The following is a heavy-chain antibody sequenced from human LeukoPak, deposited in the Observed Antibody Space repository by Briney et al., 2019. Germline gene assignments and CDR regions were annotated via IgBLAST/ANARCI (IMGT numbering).Heavy chain of an antibody. CDR1: GGSISSSSYY. D-gene: IGHD3-10*01. CDR3: ASQSGGSGSYTFDP. Sequence: SETLSLTCTVSGGSISSSSYYWGWIRQPPGKGLEWIGSIYYSGSTYYNPSLKGRVTISVDTSKNQFSLKLSSVTAADTAVYYCASQSGGSGSYTFDPWGQGTLVTVSS. CDR2: IYYSGST. V-gene: IGHV4-39*01. J-gene: IGHJ5*02.